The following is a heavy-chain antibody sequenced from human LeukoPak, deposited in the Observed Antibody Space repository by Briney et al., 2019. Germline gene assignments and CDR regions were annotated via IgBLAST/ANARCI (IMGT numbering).Heavy chain of an antibody. CDR1: GFAVSSNY. D-gene: IGHD2/OR15-2a*01. CDR2: IYSGGST. Sequence: GGSLRLSCAASGFAVSSNYMSWVRQAPGKGLEWVSVIYSGGSTYYADSVKGRFTISRDNSKNTLYLQMNSLRAEDTAVYYCARATIYSGEDYWGQGTLVTVSS. V-gene: IGHV3-53*01. CDR3: ARATIYSGEDY. J-gene: IGHJ4*02.